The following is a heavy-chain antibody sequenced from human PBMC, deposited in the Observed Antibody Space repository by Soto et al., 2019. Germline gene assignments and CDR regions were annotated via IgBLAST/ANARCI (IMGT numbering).Heavy chain of an antibody. CDR2: ISYDGSNK. Sequence: GGSLRLSCAASGFTFSSYAMHWVRQAPGKGLEWVAVISYDGSNKYYADSVKGRFTISRDNSKNTLYLQMNSLRAEDTAVYYCAREAYDSSGYYWVSQYYFDYWGQGTLVTVSS. V-gene: IGHV3-30-3*01. D-gene: IGHD3-22*01. CDR3: AREAYDSSGYYWVSQYYFDY. CDR1: GFTFSSYA. J-gene: IGHJ4*02.